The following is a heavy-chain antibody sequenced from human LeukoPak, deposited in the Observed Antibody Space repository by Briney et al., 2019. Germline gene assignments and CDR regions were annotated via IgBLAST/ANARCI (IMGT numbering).Heavy chain of an antibody. Sequence: ASVKVSCKASGYTFTGYYIHWVRQAPGQGLEWMGWNNPNSGDTKYAEKFQGRVTMTRDTSINTAYMELNSLRSDDTAVYYCARYCSTATCSEGDVYWGQGTLVTVSS. J-gene: IGHJ4*02. CDR3: ARYCSTATCSEGDVY. D-gene: IGHD2-2*01. V-gene: IGHV1-2*02. CDR2: NNPNSGDT. CDR1: GYTFTGYY.